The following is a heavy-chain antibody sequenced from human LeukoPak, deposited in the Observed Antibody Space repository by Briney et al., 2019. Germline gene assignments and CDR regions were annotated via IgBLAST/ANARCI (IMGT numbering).Heavy chain of an antibody. V-gene: IGHV3-21*01. CDR3: ARVQDGSSWYEYFQH. CDR2: ISSSSTYI. Sequence: GSLRLSCAASGFPFSRFWMNWVRQAPGKGLEWVSSISSSSTYIYYADSVKGRFTISRDNAKNSLFLQMNSLRAEDTAVYYCARVQDGSSWYEYFQHWGQGTLVTVSS. J-gene: IGHJ1*01. D-gene: IGHD6-13*01. CDR1: GFPFSRFW.